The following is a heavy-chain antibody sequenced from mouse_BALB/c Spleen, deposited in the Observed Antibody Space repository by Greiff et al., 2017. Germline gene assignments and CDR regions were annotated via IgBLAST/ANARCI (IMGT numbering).Heavy chain of an antibody. Sequence: QVQLQQSGAELVRPGSSVKISCKASGYAFSSYWMHWVKQRPGQGLEWIGQIYPGDGDTNYNGKFKGKATLTADKSSSTAYMQLSSLTSEDSAVYFCARRDYGYAMDYWGQGTSVTVSS. V-gene: IGHV1-80*01. CDR1: GYAFSSYW. CDR2: IYPGDGDT. D-gene: IGHD1-1*01. J-gene: IGHJ4*01. CDR3: ARRDYGYAMDY.